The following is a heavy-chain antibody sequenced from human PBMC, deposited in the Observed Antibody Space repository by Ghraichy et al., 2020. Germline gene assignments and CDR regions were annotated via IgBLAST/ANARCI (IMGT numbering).Heavy chain of an antibody. Sequence: QTLSLTCTFSGFSLTTSQVCVTWIRQAPGKAPEWLARIDWDDDKYYSTSLKTRLSISKDTSKNQVVLIMTNMDPVDTATYFCTRTLVGTTRNYYDYWGQGTLVTVSS. V-gene: IGHV2-70*11. D-gene: IGHD1-26*01. J-gene: IGHJ4*02. CDR3: TRTLVGTTRNYYDY. CDR2: IDWDDDK. CDR1: GFSLTTSQVC.